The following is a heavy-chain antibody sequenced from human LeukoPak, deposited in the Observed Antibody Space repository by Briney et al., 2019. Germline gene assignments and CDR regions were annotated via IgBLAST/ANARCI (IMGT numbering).Heavy chain of an antibody. CDR1: GYTFTSYG. Sequence: ASVKVSCKASGYTFTSYGISWVRQAPGQGLEWMGWISAYNGNTNYAQKLPGRVTMTTDTSKSTAYMELRSLRSDDTAVYYCASRIVGEDYYGSGSYYPSWGQGTLVTVSS. V-gene: IGHV1-18*01. CDR3: ASRIVGEDYYGSGSYYPS. J-gene: IGHJ4*02. CDR2: ISAYNGNT. D-gene: IGHD3-10*01.